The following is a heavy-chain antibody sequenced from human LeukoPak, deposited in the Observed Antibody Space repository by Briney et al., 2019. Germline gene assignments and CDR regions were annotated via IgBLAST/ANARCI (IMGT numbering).Heavy chain of an antibody. D-gene: IGHD3-22*01. CDR3: AKGLSGYYTFYYFDY. V-gene: IGHV3-9*01. CDR1: GFTFDDYA. J-gene: IGHJ4*02. CDR2: ISWNSGSI. Sequence: SGGSLRLSCAASGFTFDDYAMHWVRQAPGKGLEWVSGISWNSGSIGYADSVKGRFTISRDNAKNSLYLQMNSLRAEDTALYYCAKGLSGYYTFYYFDYWGQGTLVTVSS.